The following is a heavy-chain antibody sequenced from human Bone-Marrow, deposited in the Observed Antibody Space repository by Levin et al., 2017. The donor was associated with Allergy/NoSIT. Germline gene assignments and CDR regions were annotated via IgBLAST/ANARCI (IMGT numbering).Heavy chain of an antibody. D-gene: IGHD2-21*01. CDR3: AREFQEYYFDY. CDR1: GFTFSSYG. CDR2: MWFDGSNI. V-gene: IGHV3-33*01. J-gene: IGHJ4*02. Sequence: LSLTCAASGFTFSSYGMHWVRQAPGKGLEWVAYMWFDGSNINYADSVKGRFTISRDNSKNTLYLQMNSLRADDTAVYYCAREFQEYYFDYWGQGTLVTVSS.